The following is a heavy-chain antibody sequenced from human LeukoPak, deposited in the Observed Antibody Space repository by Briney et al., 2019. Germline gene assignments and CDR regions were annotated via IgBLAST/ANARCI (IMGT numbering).Heavy chain of an antibody. J-gene: IGHJ5*02. CDR2: IYYSGST. V-gene: IGHV4-59*08. Sequence: SETLSLTCTVVAGPISRYYWSWLRQPPGKGLEWIGYIYYSGSTNYNPSLKSRVTISVDASKNQFSLKLSSDPAADTAVYYCARTGGSDGWFDPWGQGTLVTVSS. CDR1: AGPISRYY. D-gene: IGHD2-15*01. CDR3: ARTGGSDGWFDP.